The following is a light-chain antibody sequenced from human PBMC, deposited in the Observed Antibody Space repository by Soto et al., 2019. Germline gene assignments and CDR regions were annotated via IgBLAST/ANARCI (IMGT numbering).Light chain of an antibody. CDR2: DVS. J-gene: IGLJ2*01. CDR3: SSYTTSNTLI. Sequence: QAVLTQPDSVSGSPGQSITVSCTGTSNDVGAYKYVSWYQQYPGKAPKLMIYDVSIRPSGVSSRFSGSKSGNTTSLTISGLQAEDEADYYCSSYTTSNTLIFGGGTKVTVL. CDR1: SNDVGAYKY. V-gene: IGLV2-14*01.